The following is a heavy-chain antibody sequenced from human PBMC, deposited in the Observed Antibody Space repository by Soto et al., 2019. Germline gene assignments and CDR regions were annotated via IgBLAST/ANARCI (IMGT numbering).Heavy chain of an antibody. D-gene: IGHD6-19*01. CDR3: ARGGGAGSGWYDWFDP. Sequence: SQTLSLTCAVSGDSVSSNSAAWNWIRQSPSRGLEWLGRTYYRSKWYNDYAVSVKSRITINPDTSKNQFSLQLNSVTPEDTAVYYCARGGGAGSGWYDWFDPWGQGTLVTVSS. CDR1: GDSVSSNSAA. J-gene: IGHJ5*02. CDR2: TYYRSKWYN. V-gene: IGHV6-1*01.